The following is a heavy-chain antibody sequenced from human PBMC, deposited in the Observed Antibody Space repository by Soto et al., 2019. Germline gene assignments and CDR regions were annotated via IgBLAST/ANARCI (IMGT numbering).Heavy chain of an antibody. CDR1: GGSISSYY. CDR2: IYYSGST. Sequence: QVQLQESGPGLVKPSETLSLTCTVSGGSISSYYWSWIRQPPGKGLEWIGYIYYSGSTNYNPSLKSRVTISVDTSKNQFSLKLSSVTAADTAVYYCARARESLWFGELLVWFDPWGQGTLVTVSS. J-gene: IGHJ5*02. CDR3: ARARESLWFGELLVWFDP. D-gene: IGHD3-10*01. V-gene: IGHV4-59*01.